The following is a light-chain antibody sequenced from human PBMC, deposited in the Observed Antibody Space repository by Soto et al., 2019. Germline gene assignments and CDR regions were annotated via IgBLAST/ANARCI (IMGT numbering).Light chain of an antibody. Sequence: EIVLTQSPATLSLSPGQRVTLSCRASHSVGRHLAWYQQRPGQAPRLLIFDASNRATGIPARFSGSGSGTDFTLTISRLEPEDFAVYYCQQRSNWPPITFGQGTRLEIK. V-gene: IGKV3-11*01. CDR1: HSVGRH. J-gene: IGKJ5*01. CDR3: QQRSNWPPIT. CDR2: DAS.